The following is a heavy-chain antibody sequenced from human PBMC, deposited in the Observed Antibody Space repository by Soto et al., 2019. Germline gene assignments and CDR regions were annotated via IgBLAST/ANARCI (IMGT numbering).Heavy chain of an antibody. Sequence: PSETLSLTCTVSGGSIISTFYYWGWLRQPPGRGLEWIANIHYSGETHYSPSLKSRVAISVDTSKSQFSLTLDSVTAADTAVYYCARRPDFRDHGWFDPWRQRILVTVSS. D-gene: IGHD4-17*01. J-gene: IGHJ5*02. V-gene: IGHV4-39*01. CDR3: ARRPDFRDHGWFDP. CDR2: IHYSGET. CDR1: GGSIISTFYY.